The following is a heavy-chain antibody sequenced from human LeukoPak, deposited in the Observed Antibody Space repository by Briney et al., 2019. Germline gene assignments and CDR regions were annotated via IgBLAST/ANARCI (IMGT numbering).Heavy chain of an antibody. CDR1: GDSFSNSL. CDR2: IYPGDSET. Sequence: GESLKISCQWSGDSFSNSLLGGGRPMTGKGPDWVGVIYPGDSETRYSPSFQGHVTISADKSISTAYLQWSSLKASDTAMYYCATNYGTSTSCYGAYSYGMDVWGQGTTVTVSS. CDR3: ATNYGTSTSCYGAYSYGMDV. J-gene: IGHJ6*02. D-gene: IGHD2-2*01. V-gene: IGHV5-51*01.